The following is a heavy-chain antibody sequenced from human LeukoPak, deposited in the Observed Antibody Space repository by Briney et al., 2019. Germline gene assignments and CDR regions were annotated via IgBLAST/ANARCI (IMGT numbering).Heavy chain of an antibody. CDR3: ARWSPHGNDP. J-gene: IGHJ5*02. CDR2: IFYSGDT. D-gene: IGHD3-3*01. V-gene: IGHV4-59*01. CDR1: GGSISTYY. Sequence: SETLSLTCSVSGGSISTYYWSWIRQPPGKGLEWIGYIFYSGDTNYNPSLKSRVTLSVDTSKNQFSLKLSSVTAADTAVYYCARWSPHGNDPWGQGTLVTVSS.